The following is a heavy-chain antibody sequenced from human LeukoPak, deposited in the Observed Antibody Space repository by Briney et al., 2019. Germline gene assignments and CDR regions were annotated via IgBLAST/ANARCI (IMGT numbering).Heavy chain of an antibody. Sequence: SQTLSLTCAISGDTVSSNMAAWNWIRQSPSRGLEWLGRTYYRSKWYNDYAVSVKSRITLNPETTKNQFSLQLNSVTPEDTAVYYCARDPPLGGNFSYYMDVWGKGTTVTVSS. CDR3: ARDPPLGGNFSYYMDV. J-gene: IGHJ6*03. CDR1: GDTVSSNMAA. D-gene: IGHD3-10*01. V-gene: IGHV6-1*01. CDR2: TYYRSKWYN.